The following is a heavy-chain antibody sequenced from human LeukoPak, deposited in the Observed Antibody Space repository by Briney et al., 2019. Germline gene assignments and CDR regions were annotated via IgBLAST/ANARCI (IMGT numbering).Heavy chain of an antibody. D-gene: IGHD5-18*01. Sequence: SGGSLRLSCAASGFTFSDYYTSWIRQAPGKGLEWVSYISNSGNTIYYADSVKGRFTISRDNAKNSLYLQMNSLRAEDTALYYCVRGDSYGYRFDYWGQGTLVTVSS. CDR1: GFTFSDYY. J-gene: IGHJ4*02. CDR2: ISNSGNTI. CDR3: VRGDSYGYRFDY. V-gene: IGHV3-11*01.